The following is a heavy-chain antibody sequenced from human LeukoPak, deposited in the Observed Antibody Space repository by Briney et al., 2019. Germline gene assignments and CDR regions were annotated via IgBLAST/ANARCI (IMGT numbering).Heavy chain of an antibody. J-gene: IGHJ4*02. D-gene: IGHD3-3*01. Sequence: GGSLRLSCAASGFTFRNYWMSWVRQVPGTGLEWVANIKQDGSDRNYVTSVRGRFTISRDIAKNTLYLQMNSLRAEDTGVYYCAKDHYWSIDYWGRGTLVAVSS. CDR2: IKQDGSDR. V-gene: IGHV3-7*01. CDR1: GFTFRNYW. CDR3: AKDHYWSIDY.